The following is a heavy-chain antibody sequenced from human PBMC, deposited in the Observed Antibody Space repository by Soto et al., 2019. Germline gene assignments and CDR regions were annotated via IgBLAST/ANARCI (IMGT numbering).Heavy chain of an antibody. Sequence: QVRLQQWGAGLLKPSETLSLSCAVYGASFSAYYWNWIRQHPGKGLKWIGEINQSGSTNYSPSLKTRVTISVDTSKKQFSLRVSSVTAADTAVYYCARRFSGTGRYFDYWGQGTLVTVSS. CDR1: GASFSAYY. CDR3: ARRFSGTGRYFDY. CDR2: INQSGST. D-gene: IGHD1-1*01. V-gene: IGHV4-34*02. J-gene: IGHJ4*02.